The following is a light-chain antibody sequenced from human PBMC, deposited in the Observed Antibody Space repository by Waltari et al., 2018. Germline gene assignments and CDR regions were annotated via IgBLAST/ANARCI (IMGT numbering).Light chain of an antibody. CDR1: QRISTS. V-gene: IGKV1-5*03. J-gene: IGKJ2*01. Sequence: DIQMTQSPSTLSASVGDRVTITCRASQRISTSLAWYQQKPGKAPKLRIYKAASLESGVPSRFSGSGSGTEFTLTISSLQPDDFATYYCQQYESYMYTFGQGTKLEIK. CDR2: KAA. CDR3: QQYESYMYT.